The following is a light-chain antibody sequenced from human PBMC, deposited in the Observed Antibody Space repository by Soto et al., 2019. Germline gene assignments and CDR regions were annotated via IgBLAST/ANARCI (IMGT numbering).Light chain of an antibody. Sequence: EIVLTQSPGTLSLSPGERATLSCRASQSVRSSYLAWYQQKPGQAPRLLIFGASSRATGIPDRFIGNGSGTDFTLTISTLEPEDFAVYYCQQYGSSPGTFGQGTKLEIK. CDR1: QSVRSSY. J-gene: IGKJ2*01. CDR3: QQYGSSPGT. V-gene: IGKV3-20*01. CDR2: GAS.